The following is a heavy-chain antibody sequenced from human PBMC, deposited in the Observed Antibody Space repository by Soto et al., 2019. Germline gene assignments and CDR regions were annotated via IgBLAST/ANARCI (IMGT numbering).Heavy chain of an antibody. V-gene: IGHV3-74*01. D-gene: IGHD7-27*01. J-gene: IGHJ4*02. CDR1: GFTFSGYW. CDR2: LNPNGTFT. CDR3: ERDGTSTTYWGLFYN. Sequence: EVQLVESGGGLVQPGGSLRLSCAGSGFTFSGYWMHWVRQAPGKGPVWVSRLNPNGTFTTNADSVKGRFTISRDNAKNTVYLQMNSLRADDTAVYYCERDGTSTTYWGLFYNWGQGTLATVSS.